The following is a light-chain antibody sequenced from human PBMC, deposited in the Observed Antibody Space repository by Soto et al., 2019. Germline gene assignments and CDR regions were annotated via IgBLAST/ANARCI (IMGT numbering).Light chain of an antibody. V-gene: IGKV3-11*01. Sequence: EIVLTQSPATLSLSPGERATLSCRASQSVSTYLAWYQQKPGQAPRRLIYDASNRATGIPARFSGSGSGTDFTLTISSLEPEDFVIYYCQQRYNWPPITFGQGTRLEIK. CDR3: QQRYNWPPIT. CDR2: DAS. J-gene: IGKJ5*01. CDR1: QSVSTY.